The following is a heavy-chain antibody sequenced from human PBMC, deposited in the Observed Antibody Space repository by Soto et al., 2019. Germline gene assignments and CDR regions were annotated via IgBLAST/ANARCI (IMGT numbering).Heavy chain of an antibody. J-gene: IGHJ4*02. Sequence: ASVKVSCKASGYTFTDYCVHWVRQAPGQGLEWMGWINPNSGGTKSAQKFQGRVTMTRDSSTSTTYMELTRLRSDDTAVYYCARSYYYDSSGYYGPFDSWGQGTLVTVSS. CDR1: GYTFTDYC. CDR3: ARSYYYDSSGYYGPFDS. V-gene: IGHV1-2*02. D-gene: IGHD3-22*01. CDR2: INPNSGGT.